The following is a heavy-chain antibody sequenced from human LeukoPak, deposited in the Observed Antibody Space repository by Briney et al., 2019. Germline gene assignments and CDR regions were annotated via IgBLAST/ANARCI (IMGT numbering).Heavy chain of an antibody. CDR2: ISAYNGNT. D-gene: IGHD3-22*01. J-gene: IGHJ4*02. CDR3: ARDARDYYDSSD. CDR1: GYTFTGYY. Sequence: RASVKVSCKASGYTFTGYYMHWVRQAPGQGLEWMGWISAYNGNTNYAQKLQGRVTMTTDTSTSTAYMELRSLRSDDTAVYYCARDARDYYDSSDWGQGTLVTVSS. V-gene: IGHV1-18*04.